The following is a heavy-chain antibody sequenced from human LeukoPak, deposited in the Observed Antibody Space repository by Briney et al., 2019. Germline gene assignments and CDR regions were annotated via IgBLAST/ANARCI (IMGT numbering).Heavy chain of an antibody. D-gene: IGHD5-12*01. CDR3: ARVNTIVATFDY. J-gene: IGHJ4*02. CDR2: ISHSGST. Sequence: PSETLSLTCTVSGSSISSSYYGAWIRQPPGKGLEWIATISHSGSTYYNPSLKSRVTISADTSQNQHSLRLNSVTVADTVVYYCARVNTIVATFDYWGQGTPVTVSS. CDR1: GSSISSSYY. V-gene: IGHV4-38-2*02.